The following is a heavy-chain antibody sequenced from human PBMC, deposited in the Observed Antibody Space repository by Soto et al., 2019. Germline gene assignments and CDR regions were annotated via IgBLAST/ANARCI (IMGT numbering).Heavy chain of an antibody. Sequence: QITLKGSGPTVVKPTEPLTLTCTFSGFSLTTSGVGVGWVRQSPGKAPEWLALIYWDDDKRYSTSLNSRLIITKDTSKNQVVLTMANVDPADTATYYCAHRVLRTVFGLVTTTAIYFDFWGPGTPVVVSS. CDR3: AHRVLRTVFGLVTTTAIYFDF. V-gene: IGHV2-5*02. CDR1: GFSLTTSGVG. D-gene: IGHD3-3*01. CDR2: IYWDDDK. J-gene: IGHJ4*02.